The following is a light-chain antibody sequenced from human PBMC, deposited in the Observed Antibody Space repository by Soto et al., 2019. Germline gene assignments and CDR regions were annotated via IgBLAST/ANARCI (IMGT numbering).Light chain of an antibody. Sequence: IVLTQSPAHFPLSSWKRATLSCRASQNISNYLIWYHQEPAQAPRLLIYDVSNRATGITARFSGSGSGTEFTLTISSLEPEDFAVYYCQQRSNWPRTFGQGTKVDIK. CDR3: QQRSNWPRT. J-gene: IGKJ1*01. CDR1: QNISNY. V-gene: IGKV3-11*01. CDR2: DVS.